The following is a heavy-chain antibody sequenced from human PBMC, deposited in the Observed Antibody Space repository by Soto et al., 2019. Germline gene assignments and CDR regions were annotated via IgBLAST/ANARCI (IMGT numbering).Heavy chain of an antibody. CDR1: GGSFSGYY. CDR2: INHSGST. V-gene: IGHV4-34*01. J-gene: IGHJ6*03. D-gene: IGHD3-10*01. CDR3: ARTWFGELSPYYYYMDV. Sequence: SETLSLTCAVYGGSFSGYYWSWIRQPPGKGLEWIGEINHSGSTNYNPSLKSRVTMSVDTSKNQFSLKLTSVTAADTAVYYCARTWFGELSPYYYYMDVWGQGTTVTVSS.